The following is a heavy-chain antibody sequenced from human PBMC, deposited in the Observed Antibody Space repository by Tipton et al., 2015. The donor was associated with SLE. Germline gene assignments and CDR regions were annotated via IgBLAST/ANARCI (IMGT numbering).Heavy chain of an antibody. CDR1: GGSISSGGYY. CDR3: AFDGYNYGAFDI. D-gene: IGHD5-24*01. Sequence: TLSLTCTVSGGSISSGGYYWSWIRQHPGKGLEWIGYIYYSGSTYYNPSLKSRATISVDTSKNQFSLKLSSVTAADTAVYYCAFDGYNYGAFDIWGQGTMVTVSS. V-gene: IGHV4-31*03. J-gene: IGHJ3*02. CDR2: IYYSGST.